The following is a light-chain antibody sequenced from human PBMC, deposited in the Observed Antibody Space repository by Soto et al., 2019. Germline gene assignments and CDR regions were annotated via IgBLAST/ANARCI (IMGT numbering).Light chain of an antibody. Sequence: EIVMTQSPATLSVSPGESATLSCRASQRISTNLAWYQQKGGQPPRLLIYAASTRATGITQRFSGSGSGTDFTLTISSLQSEDFAVYYCQQYNNWPPAYTFGQGTRVESK. J-gene: IGKJ2*01. CDR2: AAS. CDR1: QRISTN. V-gene: IGKV3-15*01. CDR3: QQYNNWPPAYT.